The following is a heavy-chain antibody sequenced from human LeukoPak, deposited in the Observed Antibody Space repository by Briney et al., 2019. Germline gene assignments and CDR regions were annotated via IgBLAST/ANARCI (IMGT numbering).Heavy chain of an antibody. J-gene: IGHJ1*01. D-gene: IGHD2-15*01. Sequence: ASVKVSCKASGYTFTTFYMHWLRQAPGQGLEWMGIINLSAGATTYAQKFQGRVTMTRDMSTSTVYMELSSLTSADTAVYYCAREGYCNGGTCHSAAHFQHWGQGTLVTVSS. CDR2: INLSAGAT. CDR1: GYTFTTFY. CDR3: AREGYCNGGTCHSAAHFQH. V-gene: IGHV1-46*01.